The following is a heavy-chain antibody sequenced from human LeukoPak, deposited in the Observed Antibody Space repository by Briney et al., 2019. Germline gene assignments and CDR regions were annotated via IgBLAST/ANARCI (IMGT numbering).Heavy chain of an antibody. CDR3: AIMHGYYDGSGYWVQ. J-gene: IGHJ1*01. Sequence: GGSLRLSCAASGFTFGSYGMSRVRQAPGKGREWVSFITPNADRTSYADSVEGRFTISKDNPRNTLYMQMNSLRDGDTAIYYCAIMHGYYDGSGYWVQWGQGTLVTVSS. V-gene: IGHV3-23*01. CDR1: GFTFGSYG. CDR2: ITPNADRT. D-gene: IGHD3-22*01.